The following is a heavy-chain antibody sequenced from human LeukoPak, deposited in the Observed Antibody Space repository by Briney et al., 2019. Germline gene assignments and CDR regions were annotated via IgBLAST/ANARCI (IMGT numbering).Heavy chain of an antibody. V-gene: IGHV4-31*03. J-gene: IGHJ4*02. CDR3: AGRLRSLDY. Sequence: PSETLSLTCTVSGVSISSGNYYWTWIRQHPGKGLEWIGCLHPTGSTHYNPSLKGRLSISVGTSKNQFSLKLSSVTAADTAVYYCAGRLRSLDYWGQGTLVTVSS. D-gene: IGHD4-17*01. CDR2: LHPTGST. CDR1: GVSISSGNYY.